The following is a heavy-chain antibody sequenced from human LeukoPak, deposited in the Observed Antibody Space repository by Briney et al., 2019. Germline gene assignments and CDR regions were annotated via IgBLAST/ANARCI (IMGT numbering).Heavy chain of an antibody. Sequence: SVKVSCKASGGTFSSYAISWVRQAPGQGLEWMGGIIPIFGTANYAQKFQGRVAITADESTSTAYMELSSLRSEDTAVYYCARDLYLGSGWYFDYWGQGTLVTVSS. CDR2: IIPIFGTA. J-gene: IGHJ4*02. D-gene: IGHD6-19*01. CDR1: GGTFSSYA. V-gene: IGHV1-69*13. CDR3: ARDLYLGSGWYFDY.